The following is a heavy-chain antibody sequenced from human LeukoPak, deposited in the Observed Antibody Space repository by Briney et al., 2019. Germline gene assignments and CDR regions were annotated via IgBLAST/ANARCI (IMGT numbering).Heavy chain of an antibody. CDR3: ARGTFDSSGYPLYYYYYMDV. CDR2: IIPIFGAA. D-gene: IGHD3-22*01. Sequence: SVKVSCKASGYTFTGYYVHWVRQAPGQGLEWMGGIIPIFGAANYAQKFQGRVTITADRSTSTAYMELSSLRSEDTAVYYCARGTFDSSGYPLYYYYYMDVWGKGTTVTVSS. CDR1: GYTFTGYY. V-gene: IGHV1-69*06. J-gene: IGHJ6*03.